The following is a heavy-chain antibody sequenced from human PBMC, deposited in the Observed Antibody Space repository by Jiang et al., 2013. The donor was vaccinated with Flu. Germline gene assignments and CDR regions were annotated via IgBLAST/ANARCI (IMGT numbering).Heavy chain of an antibody. V-gene: IGHV1-2*04. J-gene: IGHJ3*02. CDR3: ARDLGIAVKEGGATNAFDI. CDR1: GYTFTGYY. Sequence: SVKVSCKASGYTFTGYYMHWVRQAPGQGLEWMGWINPNSGGTNYAQKFQGWVTMTRDTSISTAYMELSRLRSDDTAVYYCARDLGIAVKEGGATNAFDIWGQGTMVTVSS. D-gene: IGHD6-19*01. CDR2: INPNSGGT.